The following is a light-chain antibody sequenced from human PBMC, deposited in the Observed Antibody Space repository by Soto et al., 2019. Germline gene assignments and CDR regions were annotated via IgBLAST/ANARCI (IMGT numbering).Light chain of an antibody. V-gene: IGKV1-5*03. CDR2: KAS. Sequence: DIQITQSPSTLSASVGDRVTITCRASQSISSWLAWYQQKPGTAPKLLIYKASTLQSGVPSRFSGSGSGTEFTLTTSSLQPDDSATYYCQQYNDNWTFGQGTKV. CDR1: QSISSW. J-gene: IGKJ1*01. CDR3: QQYNDNWT.